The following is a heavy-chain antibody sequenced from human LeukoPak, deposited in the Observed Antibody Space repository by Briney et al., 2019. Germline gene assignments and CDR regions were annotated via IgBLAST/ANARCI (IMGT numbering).Heavy chain of an antibody. J-gene: IGHJ4*02. CDR1: GFTFSSYA. V-gene: IGHV3-23*01. Sequence: GGSLRLSCAASGFTFSSYAMSWVRQAPGKGLEWVSTISGGDDSTYYADSVKGRFTISRDNSRNTLYLQMNSLRAEDTAVYHCAKDLNPREAGATIDYWGQGTLVTVSS. CDR3: AKDLNPREAGATIDY. D-gene: IGHD1-26*01. CDR2: ISGGDDST.